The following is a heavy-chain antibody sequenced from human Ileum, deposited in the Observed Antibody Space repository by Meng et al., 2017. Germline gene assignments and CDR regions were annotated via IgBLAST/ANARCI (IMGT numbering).Heavy chain of an antibody. Sequence: QLQLQESGPGLADPTGTLSRTGAVSCRSISSSDWWSLVRQPPGKGLEWIAEMNLGGSPNYNPSLKSRVTMSVDKSNDHLSLQLTSVTAADTAVYYCAHIFDSWGQGTLVTVSS. CDR3: AHIFDS. J-gene: IGHJ4*02. V-gene: IGHV4-4*02. CDR2: MNLGGSP. CDR1: CRSISSSDW.